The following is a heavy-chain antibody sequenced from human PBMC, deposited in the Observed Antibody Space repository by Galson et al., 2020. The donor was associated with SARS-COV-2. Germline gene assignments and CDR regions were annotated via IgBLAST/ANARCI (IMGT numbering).Heavy chain of an antibody. Sequence: GGSLRLSCAASGFTFSNAWMSWVRQAPGKGLEWVGRMKSISVGGTIDYTAPAEGRFTISRDDSKNTLYLQMNSLKTEDTAVYYCTTYYLGRYLNYWGLGTLVTVSS. CDR2: MKSISVGGTI. CDR3: TTYYLGRYLNY. J-gene: IGHJ4*02. CDR1: GFTFSNAW. D-gene: IGHD2-15*01. V-gene: IGHV3-15*01.